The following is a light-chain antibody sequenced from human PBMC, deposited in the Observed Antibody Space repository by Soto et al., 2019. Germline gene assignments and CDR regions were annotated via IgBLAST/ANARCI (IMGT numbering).Light chain of an antibody. CDR2: DND. V-gene: IGLV1-51*01. CDR3: GTWDSSLSAVV. J-gene: IGLJ2*01. Sequence: QSVLTQPPSVSAAPGQKVTISCSGSSSNIGNNYVSWYQQLPATAPKLLIYDNDKRPSGIRDRFSGSKSGTSATLGITGLQTWDEADYYCGTWDSSLSAVVFGGGTKLTVL. CDR1: SSNIGNNY.